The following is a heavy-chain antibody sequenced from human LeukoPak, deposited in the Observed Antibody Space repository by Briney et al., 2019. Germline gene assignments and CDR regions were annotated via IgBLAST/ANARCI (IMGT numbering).Heavy chain of an antibody. CDR1: GGSISSYY. D-gene: IGHD3-3*01. Sequence: PSETLSLTCTVSGGSISSYYWSWIRQPAGKGLEWIGRIYATGSTNYNPSLKSRVTMSVDTSKNQFSLKLSSVTAADTAVYYCARNDYDFWSGYRGYYMDVWGKGTTVTVSS. J-gene: IGHJ6*03. CDR3: ARNDYDFWSGYRGYYMDV. V-gene: IGHV4-4*07. CDR2: IYATGST.